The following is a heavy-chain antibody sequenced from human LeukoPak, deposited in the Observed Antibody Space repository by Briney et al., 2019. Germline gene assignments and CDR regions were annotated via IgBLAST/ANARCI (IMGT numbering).Heavy chain of an antibody. Sequence: KPSETLSLTCTVSGGSISSSSYYWGWIRQPPGKGLEWIGSIYYSGSTYYNPSLKSRVTISVDTSKNQFSLKLSSVTAADTAVYYCARGRGIEMTRTAYWGQGTLVTVSS. D-gene: IGHD5-24*01. CDR2: IYYSGST. V-gene: IGHV4-39*07. CDR3: ARGRGIEMTRTAY. J-gene: IGHJ4*02. CDR1: GGSISSSSYY.